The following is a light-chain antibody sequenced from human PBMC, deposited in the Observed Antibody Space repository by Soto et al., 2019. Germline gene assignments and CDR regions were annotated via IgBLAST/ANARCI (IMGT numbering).Light chain of an antibody. CDR1: SSNIGSNT. V-gene: IGLV1-44*01. Sequence: QSVLTQPPSASGTPGQRVTISCSGSSSNIGSNTVNWYQQLPGTAPKLLIYSNSNRPSGVPDRFSGSKSGTSASLAITGLQAEDEADYYCQSYDSSLSGSRVFGTGTKVTVL. J-gene: IGLJ1*01. CDR3: QSYDSSLSGSRV. CDR2: SNS.